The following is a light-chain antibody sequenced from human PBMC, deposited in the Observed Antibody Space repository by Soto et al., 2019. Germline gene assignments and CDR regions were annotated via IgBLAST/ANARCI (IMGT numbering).Light chain of an antibody. CDR1: SRDVGNYNL. CDR2: DVT. Sequence: QSALTQPASVSRSPGQSITISCTGTSRDVGNYNLVSWYQHHPGKAPKLIIYDVTKRPSGVSNRFSGSKSGNTASLTISGLQAEDEADYYCCSYAGPSTRYVFGTGTKLTVL. J-gene: IGLJ1*01. CDR3: CSYAGPSTRYV. V-gene: IGLV2-23*02.